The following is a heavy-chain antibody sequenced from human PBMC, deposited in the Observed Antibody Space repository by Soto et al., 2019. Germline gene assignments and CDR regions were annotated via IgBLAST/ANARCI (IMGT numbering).Heavy chain of an antibody. Sequence: GGSLRFSCEASGFMFGTSGMHWVRQAPGKGLEWVSGIWLDGSERYYSDSVKGRFTISRDNSKNTLFLQMNSLRVEDTAVYFCARDASGTTSFLASWGHGTLVTVSS. D-gene: IGHD1-1*01. J-gene: IGHJ5*01. V-gene: IGHV3-33*01. CDR2: IWLDGSER. CDR1: GFMFGTSG. CDR3: ARDASGTTSFLAS.